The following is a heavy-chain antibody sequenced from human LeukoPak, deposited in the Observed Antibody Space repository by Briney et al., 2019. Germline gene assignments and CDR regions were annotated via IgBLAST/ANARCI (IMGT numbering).Heavy chain of an antibody. CDR3: ARLRYSDY. D-gene: IGHD2-21*01. Sequence: GGSLRLSCVASGFSFGSDWMSWVRQAPGKGLEWVANIKQDGSEKNYVDSVKGRFTISRDNAKNSLYLQMNSLRAEDTAVYYCARLRYSDYWGQGTLVTVSS. V-gene: IGHV3-7*03. CDR1: GFSFGSDW. CDR2: IKQDGSEK. J-gene: IGHJ4*02.